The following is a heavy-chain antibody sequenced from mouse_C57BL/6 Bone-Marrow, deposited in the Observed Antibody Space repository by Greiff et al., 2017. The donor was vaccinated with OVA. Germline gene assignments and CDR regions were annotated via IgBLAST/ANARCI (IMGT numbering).Heavy chain of an antibody. V-gene: IGHV6-3*01. CDR1: GFTFSNYW. Sequence: EVMLVESGGGLVQPGGSMKLSCVASGFTFSNYWMNWVRQSPEKGLEWVAQIRLKSDNYATHYAESVKGRFTISRDDSKSSVYLQMNNLRAEDTGMYYCTAASYYGNYDAMDYWGQGTSVTVSS. CDR3: TAASYYGNYDAMDY. D-gene: IGHD2-1*01. CDR2: IRLKSDNYAT. J-gene: IGHJ4*01.